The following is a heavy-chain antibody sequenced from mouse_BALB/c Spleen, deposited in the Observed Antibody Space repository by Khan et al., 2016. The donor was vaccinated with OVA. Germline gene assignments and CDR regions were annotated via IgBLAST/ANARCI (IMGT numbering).Heavy chain of an antibody. CDR1: GYSFTGYF. Sequence: EVQLQQSGPELVKPGASVKISCKASGYSFTGYFMNWMMQSHGKSLEWIGRINPHIGETFYNQKFKGKATLTVDESSSTAHMELRSLASEDSAVYYCARIYRSDLDYWGQGTTLTVSS. J-gene: IGHJ2*01. CDR2: INPHIGET. CDR3: ARIYRSDLDY. D-gene: IGHD1-1*01. V-gene: IGHV1-20*02.